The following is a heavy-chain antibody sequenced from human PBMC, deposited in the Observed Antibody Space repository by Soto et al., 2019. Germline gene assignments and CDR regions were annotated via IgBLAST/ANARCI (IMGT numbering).Heavy chain of an antibody. J-gene: IGHJ6*03. CDR2: IIPVLDMA. CDR1: GDIVDSLT. CDR3: ARELGGYDYLYYCYYMDV. Sequence: QVQLVQSGAEMKKPGSSVKVSCQASGDIVDSLTINWVRQAPAQGLEWMGRIIPVLDMANYAQKIQGRVTIISDKSTSTVYMELSSLTSEDTAVYYWARELGGYDYLYYCYYMDVWGEGTTVSVSS. V-gene: IGHV1-69*08. D-gene: IGHD5-12*01.